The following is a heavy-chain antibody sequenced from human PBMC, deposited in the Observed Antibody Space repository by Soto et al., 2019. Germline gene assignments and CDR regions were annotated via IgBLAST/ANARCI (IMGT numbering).Heavy chain of an antibody. CDR2: VYSSGGT. CDR3: ARGQRFSDWFDP. V-gene: IGHV4-4*07. Sequence: PSETLSLTCTVSGGSISSYYWTWIRQPAGKGLAWIGRVYSSGGTHYNPSLKSRVTISLDTSKNQFFLRLLSVIDADTAVYYCARGQRFSDWFDPWCQGTLVTVS. J-gene: IGHJ5*02. CDR1: GGSISSYY. D-gene: IGHD3-3*01.